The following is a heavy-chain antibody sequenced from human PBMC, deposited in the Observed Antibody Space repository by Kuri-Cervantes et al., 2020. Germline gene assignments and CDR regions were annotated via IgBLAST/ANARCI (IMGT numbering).Heavy chain of an antibody. CDR2: ISSNGGST. CDR1: GFTFSSYA. Sequence: GGSLRLSCAASGFTFSSYAMHWVRQAPGKGLEYVSAISSNGGSTYYADSVKGRFTISRDNAKNSLYLQMNSLRAEDTAVYYCARGVDTAMEDWGQGTLVTVSS. D-gene: IGHD5-18*01. CDR3: ARGVDTAMED. V-gene: IGHV3-64*04. J-gene: IGHJ4*02.